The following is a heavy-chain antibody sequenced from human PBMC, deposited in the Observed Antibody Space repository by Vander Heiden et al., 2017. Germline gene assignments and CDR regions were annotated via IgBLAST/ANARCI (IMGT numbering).Heavy chain of an antibody. CDR1: GFTFADYT. V-gene: IGHV3-43*01. D-gene: IGHD1-7*01. CDR2: ISWDGGST. J-gene: IGHJ3*02. Sequence: EVQLVESGGVVVQPGGSLRLSCAASGFTFADYTMQWVRQAPGKGLEWVSLISWDGGSTYYADAVKGRCTISRDNSKNSLYLQRNSLRTEDTDLYYCAKDQTGTTDRAFDIWGQGTMVTVSS. CDR3: AKDQTGTTDRAFDI.